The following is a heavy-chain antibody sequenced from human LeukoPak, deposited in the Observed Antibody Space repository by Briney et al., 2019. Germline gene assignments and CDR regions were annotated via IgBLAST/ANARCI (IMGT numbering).Heavy chain of an antibody. CDR2: ISYDGSNK. CDR3: ANIFYGSSSSWSSTNDAFDI. V-gene: IGHV3-30*18. J-gene: IGHJ3*02. CDR1: GFTFSSYG. D-gene: IGHD6-13*01. Sequence: PGGSLRLSCAASGFTFSSYGMHWVRQAPGKGLEWVAVISYDGSNKYYADSVKGRFTISRDNSKNTLYLQMNSLRAEDTAVYYCANIFYGSSSSWSSTNDAFDIWGQGTMVTVSS.